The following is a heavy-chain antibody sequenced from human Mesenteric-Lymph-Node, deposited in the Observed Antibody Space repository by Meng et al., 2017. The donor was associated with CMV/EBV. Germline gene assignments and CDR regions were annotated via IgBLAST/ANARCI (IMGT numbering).Heavy chain of an antibody. Sequence: GESLKISCQDSANSITNFWVGWVRQMPGKGLEWMGIIYPGDSDTRYSPSFQGQVTISADKSISTAYLQWSSLKASDTAMYYCARLGYSSSSYYFDYWGQGTLVTVSS. CDR3: ARLGYSSSSYYFDY. CDR2: IYPGDSDT. J-gene: IGHJ4*02. D-gene: IGHD6-13*01. V-gene: IGHV5-51*01. CDR1: ANSITNFW.